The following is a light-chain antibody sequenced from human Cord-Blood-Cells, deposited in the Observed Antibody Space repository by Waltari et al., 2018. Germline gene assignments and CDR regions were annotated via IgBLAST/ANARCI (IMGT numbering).Light chain of an antibody. J-gene: IGLJ2*01. CDR1: ALPKQN. CDR3: QSADSSGTYVV. CDR2: KDS. Sequence: SYELTQPPSVSVSPGQTARITCSGDALPKQNAYWYQQKPGQAPVLVISKDSERPSGIPERFSGSSSGTTVTLTISGVQAEDEADYYCQSADSSGTYVVFGGGTKLTVL. V-gene: IGLV3-25*02.